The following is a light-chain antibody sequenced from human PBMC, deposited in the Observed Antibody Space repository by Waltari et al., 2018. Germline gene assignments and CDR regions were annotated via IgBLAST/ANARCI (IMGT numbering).Light chain of an antibody. CDR1: QSISSY. CDR2: AAS. J-gene: IGKJ4*01. Sequence: DLQMTQSPSSLSASVGDRVTIPCGASQSISSYLNWYQQKPGKAPKLLIYAASSLQGGVPSRFSGSGSGTDFTLTISSLQPEDFATYYCQQSYSTPPLTFGGGTKVEIK. V-gene: IGKV1-39*01. CDR3: QQSYSTPPLT.